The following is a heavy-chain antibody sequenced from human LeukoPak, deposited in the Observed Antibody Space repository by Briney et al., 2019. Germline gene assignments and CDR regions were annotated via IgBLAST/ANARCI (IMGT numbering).Heavy chain of an antibody. V-gene: IGHV3-7*01. CDR2: IKQNGSEE. J-gene: IGHJ4*02. CDR1: GFTFSSYG. CDR3: ARGRSAIDY. Sequence: GGSLRLSCAASGFTFSSYGMHWVRQAPGKGLEWVANIKQNGSEESYVDSVKGRFTISRDNAKNSLYLQMNSLRAEDTAVYYCARGRSAIDYWGQGTLVTVSS.